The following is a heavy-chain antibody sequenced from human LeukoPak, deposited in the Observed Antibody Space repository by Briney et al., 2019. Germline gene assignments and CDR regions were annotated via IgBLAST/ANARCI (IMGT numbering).Heavy chain of an antibody. Sequence: GGSLRLSCAASGFTFSSYSMIWVRQAPGKGLEWVSSISSSSSYIYYADSVKGRFTISRDNAKNSLYLQMNSLRAEDTAVYYCARPGKYYDSSGFGYWGQGTLVTVSS. D-gene: IGHD3-22*01. CDR2: ISSSSSYI. V-gene: IGHV3-21*01. CDR3: ARPGKYYDSSGFGY. J-gene: IGHJ4*02. CDR1: GFTFSSYS.